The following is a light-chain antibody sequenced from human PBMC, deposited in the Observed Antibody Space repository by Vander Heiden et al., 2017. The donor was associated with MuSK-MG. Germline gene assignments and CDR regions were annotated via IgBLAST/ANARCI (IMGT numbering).Light chain of an antibody. V-gene: IGKV1-16*02. CDR3: LQYNSYPRS. CDR1: QGIRHY. J-gene: IGKJ2*04. Sequence: IKLTQPPISLAASVGGRVTITCRASQGIRHYFALFQQKPGKAPKSLIYAASSLQSGVPSKFSGSGSGTDSTLTISSLQPEDFATYYCLQYNSYPRSFGQGTKLEIK. CDR2: AAS.